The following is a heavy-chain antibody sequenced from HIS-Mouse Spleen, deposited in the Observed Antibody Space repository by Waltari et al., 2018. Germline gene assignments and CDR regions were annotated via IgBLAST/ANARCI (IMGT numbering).Heavy chain of an antibody. V-gene: IGHV4-39*07. CDR1: GGSISSSSYY. D-gene: IGHD1-26*01. CDR2: IYYSGSS. J-gene: IGHJ4*02. CDR3: ARDRELYFDY. Sequence: QLQLQESGPGLVKPSETLSLTCTVSGGSISSSSYYWGWIRQPPGKGLEWIGSIYYSGSSYYNPSLKSRVTISVDTSKNQFSLKLSSVTAADTAVYYCARDRELYFDYWGQGTLVTVSS.